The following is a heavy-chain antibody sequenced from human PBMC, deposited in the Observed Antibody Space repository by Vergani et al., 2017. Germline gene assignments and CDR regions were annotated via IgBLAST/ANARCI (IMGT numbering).Heavy chain of an antibody. CDR2: IIPILGTA. CDR1: GGTFSSYA. CDR3: ARVNKQSDWFDP. J-gene: IGHJ5*02. V-gene: IGHV1-69*11. Sequence: VQLVQSGAEVKKPGSSVKVSCKASGGTFSSYAISWVRQAPGQGLEWMGRIIPILGTANYAQKFQGRVTITADGSTSTAYMELSSLRSEVTAVYYCARVNKQSDWFDPWGQGTLVTVSS.